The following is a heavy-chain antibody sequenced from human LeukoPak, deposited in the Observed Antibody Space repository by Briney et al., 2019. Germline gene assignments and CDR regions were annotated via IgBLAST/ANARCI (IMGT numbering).Heavy chain of an antibody. J-gene: IGHJ4*02. CDR3: ARDRQYSTTLSFDY. V-gene: IGHV3-48*03. D-gene: IGHD6-6*01. Sequence: GGSLRLSCAASGFTFSSYEMNWVRQAPGKGLEWVSYISSSGSTIYYADSVKGRFTISRDNAKNSLYLQMNSLRAEDTAVYYCARDRQYSTTLSFDYWGQGTLVTVSS. CDR2: ISSSGSTI. CDR1: GFTFSSYE.